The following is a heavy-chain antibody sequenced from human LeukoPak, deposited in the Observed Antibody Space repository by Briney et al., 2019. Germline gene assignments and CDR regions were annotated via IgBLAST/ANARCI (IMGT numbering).Heavy chain of an antibody. V-gene: IGHV3-48*04. CDR3: ARGRGDPYSSGWYYFDY. CDR2: ISSSSSTI. D-gene: IGHD6-19*01. J-gene: IGHJ4*02. CDR1: GFTFSSYS. Sequence: GGSLRLSCAASGFTFSSYSMNWVRQAPGKGLEWVSYISSSSSTIYYANSVKGRFTISRDNAKNSLYLQMNSLRAEDTAVYYCARGRGDPYSSGWYYFDYWGQGTLVTVSS.